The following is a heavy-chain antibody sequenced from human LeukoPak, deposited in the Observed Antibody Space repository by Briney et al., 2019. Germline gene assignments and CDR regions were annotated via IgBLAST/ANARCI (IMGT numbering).Heavy chain of an antibody. CDR3: ARDSSGYFAFDY. V-gene: IGHV4-39*07. CDR2: IYYSGST. CDR1: GGSISSSSYY. D-gene: IGHD3-22*01. Sequence: PSETLSLTCTVSGGSISSSSYYWGWIRQPPGKGLEWIGSIYYSGSTYYNPSLKSRVTISVDTSKNQFSLNLSSVTAADTAVYYCARDSSGYFAFDYWGQGTLVTVSS. J-gene: IGHJ4*02.